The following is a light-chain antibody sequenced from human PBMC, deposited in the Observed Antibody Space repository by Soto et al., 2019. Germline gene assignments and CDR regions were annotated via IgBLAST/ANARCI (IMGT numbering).Light chain of an antibody. CDR3: QQLNSYPLT. CDR1: QGISSY. CDR2: AAS. J-gene: IGKJ4*01. V-gene: IGKV1-9*01. Sequence: DIQLTQSPSFLSASVGDRVTITCRASQGISSYLAWYLQKPGKAPKLLIYAASTLQSGVPSRFIGSGSGTEFTLTISSLQPEDFATYYCQQLNSYPLTFGGGTKVEIK.